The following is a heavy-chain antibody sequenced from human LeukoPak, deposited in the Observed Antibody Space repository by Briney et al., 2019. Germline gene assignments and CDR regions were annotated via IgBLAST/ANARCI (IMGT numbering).Heavy chain of an antibody. CDR1: GFTFSSYW. CDR3: ARVMVLDFDWLLSDLDY. Sequence: GGSLSLSCAASGFTFSSYWMSWVSQAPGKGLEWGANIKQDGSEKYYVDSVKGRFTISRDNAKNSLYLRMNSLRAEDTAVYYCARVMVLDFDWLLSDLDYWGQGTLVTVSS. J-gene: IGHJ4*02. CDR2: IKQDGSEK. V-gene: IGHV3-7*04. D-gene: IGHD3-9*01.